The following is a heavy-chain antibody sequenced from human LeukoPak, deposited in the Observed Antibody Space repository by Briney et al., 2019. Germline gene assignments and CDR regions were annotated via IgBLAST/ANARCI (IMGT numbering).Heavy chain of an antibody. D-gene: IGHD2-15*01. CDR3: ARDRAIVGSGLDY. CDR1: GFTFSGYA. Sequence: GGSLRLSCAASGFTFSGYAMSWVRQAPGKGLEWVAIIEQDGGGRYYEDSVKGRFTISRDNAKKSLYLQMNSLRAEDTAVYYCARDRAIVGSGLDYWGQGTLVTVSS. J-gene: IGHJ4*02. CDR2: IEQDGGGR. V-gene: IGHV3-7*01.